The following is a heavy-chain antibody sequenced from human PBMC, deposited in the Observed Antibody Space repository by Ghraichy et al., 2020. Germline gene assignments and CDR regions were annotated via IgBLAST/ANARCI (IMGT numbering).Heavy chain of an antibody. V-gene: IGHV3-23*01. D-gene: IGHD1-14*01. CDR1: GFIFSTYD. CDR2: ISGSGDNT. CDR3: AKDRQNLVNDY. J-gene: IGHJ4*02. Sequence: GGSLRLSCVASGFIFSTYDMGWVRQAPGKGLEWVSVISGSGDNTYYTDSVKGRFTISRDNSKSTLYLQMNSLRAEDTAIYYCAKDRQNLVNDYWGQGTLVTVSS.